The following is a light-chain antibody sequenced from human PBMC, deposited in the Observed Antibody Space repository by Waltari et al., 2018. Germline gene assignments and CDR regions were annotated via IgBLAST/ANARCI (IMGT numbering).Light chain of an antibody. CDR3: HLYGSART. CDR2: GAS. J-gene: IGKJ4*01. Sequence: NVLTQSPGTLSLSPGERAPLSSRASQSVSNNYLAWFQQQPGQAPRLLIYGASSRATGIPDRFSGSGSGTDFTLTISRLEPEDSAVYFCHLYGSARTFGGGTKVEIK. V-gene: IGKV3-20*01. CDR1: QSVSNNY.